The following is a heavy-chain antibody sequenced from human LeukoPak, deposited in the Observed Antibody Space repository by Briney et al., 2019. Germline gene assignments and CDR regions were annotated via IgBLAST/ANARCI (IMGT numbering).Heavy chain of an antibody. CDR1: GFTFSSYS. CDR2: ISSSNSHI. Sequence: GGSLRLSCTASGFTFSSYSMTWVRQAPGKGLEWVSSISSSNSHIYYADSARGRFTISRDNSKNTLYLQMSSLRAEDTAIYYCAKDRTSGEKPSIFDYWGQGTLVTVSS. J-gene: IGHJ4*02. V-gene: IGHV3-21*04. D-gene: IGHD3-10*01. CDR3: AKDRTSGEKPSIFDY.